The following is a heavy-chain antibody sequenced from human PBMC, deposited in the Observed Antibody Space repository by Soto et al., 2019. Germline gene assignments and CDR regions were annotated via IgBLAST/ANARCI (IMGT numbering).Heavy chain of an antibody. D-gene: IGHD2-2*01. CDR2: ISYEGSNK. V-gene: IGHV3-30-3*01. CDR1: GFTFSSYA. Sequence: GSLRLSCAASGFTFSSYAMHWVRQAPGKGLEWVAVISYEGSNKYYADSVKGRFTFSRDNSKNTLYLQMNSLRAEDTAVYYCAIPARYYYYYGMDVWGQGTTVTVSS. J-gene: IGHJ6*02. CDR3: AIPARYYYYYGMDV.